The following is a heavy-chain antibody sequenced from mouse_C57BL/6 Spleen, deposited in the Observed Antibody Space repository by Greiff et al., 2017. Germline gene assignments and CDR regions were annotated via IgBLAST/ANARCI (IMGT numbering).Heavy chain of an antibody. V-gene: IGHV1-54*01. Sequence: QVQLKESGAELVRPGTSVKVSCKASGYAFTNYLIEWVKQRPGQGLEWIGVINPGSGGTNYNEKFKGKATLTADKSSSTAYMQLSSLTSEDSAVYFCASGRDWYFDVWGTGTTVTVSS. J-gene: IGHJ1*03. CDR3: ASGRDWYFDV. CDR1: GYAFTNYL. D-gene: IGHD3-1*01. CDR2: INPGSGGT.